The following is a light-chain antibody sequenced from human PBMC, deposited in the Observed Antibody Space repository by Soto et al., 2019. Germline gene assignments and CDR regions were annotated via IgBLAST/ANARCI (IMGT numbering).Light chain of an antibody. CDR2: DAS. J-gene: IGKJ4*01. V-gene: IGKV3-11*01. CDR3: QQRGNWPLT. Sequence: DIVMTQSPATLSVSPGERATLSCRASQSVSNNYLAWYQQKPGQAPRLLIYDASNRATGIPARFSGSGSGTDFTLTISSLEPEDFAVYYCQQRGNWPLTFGGGTKVDIK. CDR1: QSVSNNY.